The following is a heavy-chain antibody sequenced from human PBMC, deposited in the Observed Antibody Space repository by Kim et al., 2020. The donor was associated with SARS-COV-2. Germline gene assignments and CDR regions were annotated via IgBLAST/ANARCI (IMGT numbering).Heavy chain of an antibody. CDR2: IIPIFGTA. CDR1: GGTFSSYA. CDR3: ARDYDFWSGSDYYYGMDV. V-gene: IGHV1-69*13. J-gene: IGHJ6*02. D-gene: IGHD3-3*01. Sequence: SVKVSCKASGGTFSSYAISWVRQAPGQGLEWMGGIIPIFGTANYAQKFQGRVTITADESTSTAYMELSSLRSEDTAVYYCARDYDFWSGSDYYYGMDVWGQGTTVTVSS.